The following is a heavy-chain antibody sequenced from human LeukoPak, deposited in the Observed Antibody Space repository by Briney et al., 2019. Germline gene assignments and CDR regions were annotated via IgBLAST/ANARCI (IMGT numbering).Heavy chain of an antibody. V-gene: IGHV3-23*01. D-gene: IGHD2-21*01. CDR2: IGNTET. Sequence: GGSLRLSCVASGFTFDTFAMSWVRQAPGKGLEWVSGIGNTETYYSDSVKGRFTISRDNSKSTIYLHMSNLRAEDTALYYCARDGQAFNSTCDYFEYWGQGTPVTVSS. J-gene: IGHJ4*02. CDR1: GFTFDTFA. CDR3: ARDGQAFNSTCDYFEY.